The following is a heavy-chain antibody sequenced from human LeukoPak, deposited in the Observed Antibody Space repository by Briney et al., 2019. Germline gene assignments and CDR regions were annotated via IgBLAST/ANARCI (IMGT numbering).Heavy chain of an antibody. J-gene: IGHJ4*02. Sequence: ASVKVSCKASGYTFTGYYMHWVRQAPGQGLEWMGRINPNSGGTNYAQKFQGRVTMTRDTSISTAHMELSRLRSDDTAVYYCARVKYYYDSSGYYFIDYWGQGTLVTVSS. CDR2: INPNSGGT. CDR3: ARVKYYYDSSGYYFIDY. D-gene: IGHD3-22*01. CDR1: GYTFTGYY. V-gene: IGHV1-2*06.